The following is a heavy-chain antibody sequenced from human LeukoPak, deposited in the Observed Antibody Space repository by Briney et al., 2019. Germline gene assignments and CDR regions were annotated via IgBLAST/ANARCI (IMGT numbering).Heavy chain of an antibody. J-gene: IGHJ3*02. CDR1: GYTFTSYG. V-gene: IGHV1-18*01. CDR3: AKVDWTVTTDAFDI. CDR2: ISAYNGNT. D-gene: IGHD4-17*01. Sequence: ASVKVSXKASGYTFTSYGISWVRQAPGQGLEWMGWISAYNGNTNYAQKFQGRVTMTRDTSINTAYMELSRLRSDDTAVYYCAKVDWTVTTDAFDIWGQGTMVTVSS.